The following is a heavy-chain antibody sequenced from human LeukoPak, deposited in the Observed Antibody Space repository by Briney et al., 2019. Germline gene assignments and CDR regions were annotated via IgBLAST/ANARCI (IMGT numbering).Heavy chain of an antibody. D-gene: IGHD4-23*01. CDR2: FDPEDGET. Sequence: ASVKVSCKVSGYTLTELSMHWVRQAPGKGLEWMGGFDPEDGETIYAQKFQGRVTMTEDTSTDTAYMELSSLRSEDTAVYYCATETTVVTPRFLDYWGQGTLVTVSS. CDR1: GYTLTELS. CDR3: ATETTVVTPRFLDY. J-gene: IGHJ4*02. V-gene: IGHV1-24*01.